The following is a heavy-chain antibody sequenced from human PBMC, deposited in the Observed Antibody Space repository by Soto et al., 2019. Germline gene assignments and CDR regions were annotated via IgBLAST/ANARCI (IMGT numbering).Heavy chain of an antibody. J-gene: IGHJ4*02. CDR1: GGTFSSYA. CDR2: IIPIFGTA. Sequence: ASVKVSCKASGGTFSSYAISWVRQAPGQGLEWMGGIIPIFGTANYAQKFQGRVTMTTDTSTSTAYMELRSLRSDDTAVYYCARDQSGVQFGGVIVIDYWGQGTLVTVSS. V-gene: IGHV1-69*05. D-gene: IGHD3-16*02. CDR3: ARDQSGVQFGGVIVIDY.